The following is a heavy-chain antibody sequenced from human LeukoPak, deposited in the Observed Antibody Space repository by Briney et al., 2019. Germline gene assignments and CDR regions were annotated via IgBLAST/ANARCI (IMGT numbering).Heavy chain of an antibody. CDR2: ISSSSSYI. CDR1: GFTFSSYS. CDR3: ARDPAPEPTNYYDSSGYPDY. V-gene: IGHV3-21*01. Sequence: PGGSLRLSCAASGFTFSSYSMNWVRQAPGKGLEWVSSISSSSSYIYYADSVKGRFTISRDNAKNSLYLQMNSLRAEDTAVYYCARDPAPEPTNYYDSSGYPDYWGQGTLVTVSS. J-gene: IGHJ4*02. D-gene: IGHD3-22*01.